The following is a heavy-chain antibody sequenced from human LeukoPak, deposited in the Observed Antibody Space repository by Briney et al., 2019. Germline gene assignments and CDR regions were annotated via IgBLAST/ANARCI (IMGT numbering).Heavy chain of an antibody. CDR3: AREVGEYDSSGYYSGDY. CDR2: ISSSSSYI. CDR1: GFTFSSYS. V-gene: IGHV3-21*01. D-gene: IGHD3-22*01. J-gene: IGHJ4*02. Sequence: GGSLRLSCAASGFTFSSYSMNWVRQAPGKGLEWVSSISSSSSYIYYADSVKGRFTISRDNAKNSLYLQMNSLRAEDTAVYYCAREVGEYDSSGYYSGDYWGQGTLVTASS.